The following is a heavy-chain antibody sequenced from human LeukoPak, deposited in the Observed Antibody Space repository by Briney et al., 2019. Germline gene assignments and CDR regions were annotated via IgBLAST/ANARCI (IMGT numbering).Heavy chain of an antibody. CDR3: ARERSMVRGVSWFDP. D-gene: IGHD3-10*01. V-gene: IGHV4-59*01. CDR1: GGSISSCC. CDR2: IYYSGST. Sequence: SETLSLTCAVSGGSISSCCWSWIRQPPGKGLEWIGYIYYSGSTNYNPSLKSRVTISVDTSKNQFSLKLSSVTAADTAVYYCARERSMVRGVSWFDPWGQGTLVTVSS. J-gene: IGHJ5*02.